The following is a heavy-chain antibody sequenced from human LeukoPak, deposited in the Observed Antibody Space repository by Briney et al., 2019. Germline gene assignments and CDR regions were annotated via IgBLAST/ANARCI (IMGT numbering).Heavy chain of an antibody. CDR3: TTAGGDYAWSYYYMDV. CDR2: IKSKTDGGTT. CDR1: GFTFSSYG. Sequence: GGSLRLSCAASGFTFSSYGMSWVRQAPGKGLEWVGRIKSKTDGGTTDYAAPVKGRFTISRDDSKNTLYLQMNSLKTEDTAVYYCTTAGGDYAWSYYYMDVWGKGTTVTISS. V-gene: IGHV3-15*01. J-gene: IGHJ6*03. D-gene: IGHD4-17*01.